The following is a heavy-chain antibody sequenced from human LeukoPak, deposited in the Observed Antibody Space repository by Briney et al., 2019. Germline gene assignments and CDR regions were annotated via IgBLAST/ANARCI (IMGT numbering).Heavy chain of an antibody. J-gene: IGHJ3*02. Sequence: GGSLRLSCAISGFTFSGCELTWVSQAPGKGLEWISYISRSGNTIYYADSVKGRFTTSRDNAKNSLYLQMNSLRVEDTAVYYCARVATMVRVPLDALDIWGQGTMVSVSS. CDR2: ISRSGNTI. CDR1: GFTFSGCE. D-gene: IGHD3-10*01. V-gene: IGHV3-48*03. CDR3: ARVATMVRVPLDALDI.